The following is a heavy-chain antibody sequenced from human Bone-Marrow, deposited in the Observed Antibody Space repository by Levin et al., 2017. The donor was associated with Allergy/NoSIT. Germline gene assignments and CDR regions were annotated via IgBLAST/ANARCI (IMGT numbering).Heavy chain of an antibody. Sequence: LSLTCAASGFDFSISAMAWVRQAPGEGLEWVSTISNGGHSTYYADSVRGRFTISRDNSKRTIYLQMSSLRDGDTAFYFCARQYSGYDHFDSWGQGALVAVSS. CDR2: ISNGGHST. J-gene: IGHJ4*02. CDR1: GFDFSISA. D-gene: IGHD5-12*01. CDR3: ARQYSGYDHFDS. V-gene: IGHV3-23*01.